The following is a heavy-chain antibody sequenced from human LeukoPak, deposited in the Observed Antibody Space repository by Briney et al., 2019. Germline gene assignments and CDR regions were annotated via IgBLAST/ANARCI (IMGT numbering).Heavy chain of an antibody. CDR2: KTDGGTT. Sequence: KTDGGTTDYAAPVKGRFTISRDDSKNTLYLQMNSLKTEDTAVYYCTTGLDYYDSSGYYDYWGQGTLVTVSS. J-gene: IGHJ4*02. V-gene: IGHV3-15*01. D-gene: IGHD3-22*01. CDR3: TTGLDYYDSSGYYDY.